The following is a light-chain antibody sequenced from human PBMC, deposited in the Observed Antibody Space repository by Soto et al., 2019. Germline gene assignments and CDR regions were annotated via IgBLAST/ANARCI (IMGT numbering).Light chain of an antibody. V-gene: IGLV2-23*02. Sequence: QSVLTQPASVVGSPGQSITISCTGTSSDVGSCNCVSWYPQHPGKAPTLMIYEVNKRPSGVSNRFSGSKSGNTASLTISGLQAEDEADYYCCSSVGSPNWVFGGGTKLTVL. J-gene: IGLJ3*02. CDR1: SSDVGSCNC. CDR3: CSSVGSPNWV. CDR2: EVN.